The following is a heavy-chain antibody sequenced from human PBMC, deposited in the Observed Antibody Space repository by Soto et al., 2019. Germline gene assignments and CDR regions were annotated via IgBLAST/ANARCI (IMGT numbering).Heavy chain of an antibody. CDR3: ARAGGYVDGYLSGFNY. J-gene: IGHJ4*02. V-gene: IGHV4-31*03. CDR1: GDSISSGGYY. CDR2: VYYSGST. D-gene: IGHD3-10*01. Sequence: LSLTCTVSGDSISSGGYYWSWIRQHPGKGLGWIGYVYYSGSTDYNSSLKSRITISLDTSKNQFSLKLSSVTAADTAVYYCARAGGYVDGYLSGFNYWGQGALVTVSS.